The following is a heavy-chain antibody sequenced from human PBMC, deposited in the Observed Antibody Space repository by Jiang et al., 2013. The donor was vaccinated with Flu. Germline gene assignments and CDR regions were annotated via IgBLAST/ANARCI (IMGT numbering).Heavy chain of an antibody. CDR2: IYYIGNT. D-gene: IGHD3-9*01. Sequence: GLVKPSETLSLTCAVSGDSISSTSYYWGWIRQPPGKGLEWIGNIYYIGNTYYNPSLKSRVTISVDTSKNQFSLRLSPVTAADTAVYYCARNAGDFDRILPALYSFDYWGLGTLVTVSS. V-gene: IGHV4-39*01. CDR3: ARNAGDFDRILPALYSFDY. CDR1: GDSISSTSYY. J-gene: IGHJ4*02.